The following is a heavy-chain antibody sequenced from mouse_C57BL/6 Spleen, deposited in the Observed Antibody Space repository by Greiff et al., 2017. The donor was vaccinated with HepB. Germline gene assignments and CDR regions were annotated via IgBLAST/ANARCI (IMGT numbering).Heavy chain of an antibody. CDR2: IDPSDSYT. J-gene: IGHJ2*01. D-gene: IGHD4-1*01. V-gene: IGHV1-69*01. CDR1: GYTFTSYW. Sequence: QVQLQQPGAELVMPGASVKLSCKASGYTFTSYWMHWVKQRPGQGLEWIGEIDPSDSYTNYNQKFKGKTTLTVDKSSSTAYMQLSSLTSEDSAGYYCASLGLYFDYWGQGTTLTVSS. CDR3: ASLGLYFDY.